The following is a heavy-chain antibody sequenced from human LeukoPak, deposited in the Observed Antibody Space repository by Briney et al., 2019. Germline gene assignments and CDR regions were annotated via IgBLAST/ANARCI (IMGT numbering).Heavy chain of an antibody. CDR1: GFTFSSYA. Sequence: GGSLRLSCAASGFTFSSYAMSWVRQAPGKGLEWVSAIIGSGSSTYYADSVKGRFTISRDNSKNTLFLQMNSLRTEDTAVYYCAREIPNAFDIWGQGTMVTVSS. CDR3: AREIPNAFDI. CDR2: IIGSGSST. V-gene: IGHV3-23*01. J-gene: IGHJ3*02.